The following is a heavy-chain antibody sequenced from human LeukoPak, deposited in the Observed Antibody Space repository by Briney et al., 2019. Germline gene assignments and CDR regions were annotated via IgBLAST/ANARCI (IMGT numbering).Heavy chain of an antibody. D-gene: IGHD6-6*01. CDR1: GFSFSGKW. CDR2: IKQDGSQR. V-gene: IGHV3-7*01. J-gene: IGHJ4*02. CDR3: ARRGGSSSRRSPIDY. Sequence: GGSLRLSCVASGFSFSGKWLHWVRQAPGKGLVWVANIKQDGSQRYYVDSVRGRFTISRDNAKNSLFLQMNGLRAEDTAVYYCARRGGSSSRRSPIDYWGQGTLVTVSS.